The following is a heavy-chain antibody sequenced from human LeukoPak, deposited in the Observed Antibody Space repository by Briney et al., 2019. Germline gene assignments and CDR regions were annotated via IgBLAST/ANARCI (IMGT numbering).Heavy chain of an antibody. CDR2: VSTSCVGT. V-gene: IGHV3-23*01. CDR1: GFTFSSFA. Sequence: GGTLRLSCAASGFTFSSFAMSWIRQAPGKGLEWVSSVSTSCVGTYYADSVRGRFTISRDNSKNTVFLQMNSLRAGDSAVYYCAKDYAVGSIDYWGQGTLVTVSS. D-gene: IGHD3-16*01. CDR3: AKDYAVGSIDY. J-gene: IGHJ4*02.